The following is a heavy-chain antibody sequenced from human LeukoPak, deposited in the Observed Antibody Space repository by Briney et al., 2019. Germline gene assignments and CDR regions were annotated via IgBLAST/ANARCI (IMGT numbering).Heavy chain of an antibody. CDR2: ISGSGGST. CDR1: GFTFSSYA. CDR3: AKVEQQLVHFDY. D-gene: IGHD6-13*01. Sequence: GGSLRLSCAASGFTFSSYAMSWVRQAPGKGLEWVSAISGSGGSTYYADSVKGRFTISRDNSKNTLHLQMNSLRAEDTAVYYCAKVEQQLVHFDYWGQGTLVTVSS. V-gene: IGHV3-23*01. J-gene: IGHJ4*02.